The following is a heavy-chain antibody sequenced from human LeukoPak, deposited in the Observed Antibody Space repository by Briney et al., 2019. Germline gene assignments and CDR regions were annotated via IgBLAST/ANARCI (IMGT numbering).Heavy chain of an antibody. J-gene: IGHJ6*03. V-gene: IGHV4-4*09. CDR2: IYTSGRT. CDR1: GGSMSSYY. CDR3: ARAGLQYGDPWMSYYYYSIDV. Sequence: SETLCLTCTVSGGSMSSYYWSCIRQPPGKGLECIGYIYTSGRTNYNPYLQSRVPISVDTSKRQFYLKLSSVTAEDTAVYYCARAGLQYGDPWMSYYYYSIDVWGKGTTVTVSS. D-gene: IGHD4-11*01.